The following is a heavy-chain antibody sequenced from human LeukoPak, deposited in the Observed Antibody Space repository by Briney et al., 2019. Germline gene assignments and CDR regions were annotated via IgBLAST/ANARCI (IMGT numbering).Heavy chain of an antibody. Sequence: GGSLRLSCAASGFTVNNDYMGWVRQAPGKGLEWVSALHIDGSTSYADSVKGRFSISRDNSKNTLYLQVNSLRDEDTAVYFCARDMIILQSWGQGTLVTVSS. D-gene: IGHD3-16*01. V-gene: IGHV3-66*01. CDR1: GFTVNNDY. CDR2: LHIDGST. CDR3: ARDMIILQS. J-gene: IGHJ5*02.